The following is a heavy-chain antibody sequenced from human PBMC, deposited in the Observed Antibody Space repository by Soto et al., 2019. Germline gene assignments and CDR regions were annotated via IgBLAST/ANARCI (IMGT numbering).Heavy chain of an antibody. CDR1: GYTFVDYA. Sequence: ASVKVSCKASGYTFVDYALHWVRQAPGQGLEWVGWMNPKTGNIKSSHKFEDRVSITRDTATSTAYMELSGLRSEDTAVYFCTREAVVAENWFDPWGQGTLVTVSS. V-gene: IGHV1-3*01. J-gene: IGHJ5*02. CDR3: TREAVVAENWFDP. CDR2: MNPKTGNI. D-gene: IGHD3-22*01.